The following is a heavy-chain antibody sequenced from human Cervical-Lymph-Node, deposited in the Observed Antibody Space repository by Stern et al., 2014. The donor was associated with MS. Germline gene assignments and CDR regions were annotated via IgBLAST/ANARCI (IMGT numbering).Heavy chain of an antibody. CDR3: ARDFTVAGTNYYYGMDV. Sequence: VHLVESGAEVKKPGASVKVSCKASGGTFSSYAISWVRQAPGQGLEWMGGIIPIFGTANYAKKFPGRVTITADEATRTAYLDLCSLRSEDTAVYYCARDFTVAGTNYYYGMDVWGQGTTVTVSS. CDR1: GGTFSSYA. CDR2: IIPIFGTA. D-gene: IGHD6-19*01. V-gene: IGHV1-69*01. J-gene: IGHJ6*02.